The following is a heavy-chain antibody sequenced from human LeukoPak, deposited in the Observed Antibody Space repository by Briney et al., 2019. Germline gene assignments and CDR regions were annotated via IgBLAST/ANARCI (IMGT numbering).Heavy chain of an antibody. V-gene: IGHV3-23*01. CDR1: GFTFSSYA. Sequence: GGSLSLSCAASGFTFSSYAMSWVRQPPGKGREGVQPIGGRGGTTYYAVSVKGRFTISRDNSKNTLYLQMNSLRAEETAVYYCAKGGYCSSTSCYGLFFFNWGQGTLVTVSS. J-gene: IGHJ4*02. D-gene: IGHD2-2*01. CDR2: IGGRGGTT. CDR3: AKGGYCSSTSCYGLFFFN.